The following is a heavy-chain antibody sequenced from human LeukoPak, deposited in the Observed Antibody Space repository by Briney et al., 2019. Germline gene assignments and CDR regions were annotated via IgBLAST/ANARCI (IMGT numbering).Heavy chain of an antibody. CDR1: GYTFTGYY. Sequence: ASVKVSCKASGYTFTGYYMHWVRQAPGQGLEWMGWINPNSGGTNYAQKFQGRVTMTRDTSTSTAYTELSRLRSDDTAVYYCARDRYYYGSGSYYYWFDPWGQGTLVTVSS. J-gene: IGHJ5*02. V-gene: IGHV1-2*02. CDR2: INPNSGGT. D-gene: IGHD3-10*01. CDR3: ARDRYYYGSGSYYYWFDP.